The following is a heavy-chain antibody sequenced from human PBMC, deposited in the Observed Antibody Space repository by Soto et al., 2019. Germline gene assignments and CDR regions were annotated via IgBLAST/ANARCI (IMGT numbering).Heavy chain of an antibody. CDR3: VKAHGYDFDY. V-gene: IGHV3-64D*06. J-gene: IGHJ4*02. CDR2: ISSNGGST. D-gene: IGHD5-12*01. Sequence: GGSLRLSCSASGFTFSIYGMHWVRQAPGKGLEYVSAISSNGGSTYYADSVKGRFTISRDNSKNTLYLQMSSLRGEDTAVYYCVKAHGYDFDYWGQGTLVTVSS. CDR1: GFTFSIYG.